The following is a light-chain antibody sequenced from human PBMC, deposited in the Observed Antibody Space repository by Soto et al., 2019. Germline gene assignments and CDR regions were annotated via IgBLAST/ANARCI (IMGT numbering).Light chain of an antibody. CDR1: QSVSSSY. CDR2: GAS. J-gene: IGKJ1*01. V-gene: IGKV3-15*01. Sequence: EILFTQSPGTLSFSPVGRANLSFRASQSVSSSYLAWYQQKPGQAPRLLIYGASTRATGIPARFSGSGSGTEFTLTISGLQSEDFAVYFCQQYNIWPQTFGQGTKVDIK. CDR3: QQYNIWPQT.